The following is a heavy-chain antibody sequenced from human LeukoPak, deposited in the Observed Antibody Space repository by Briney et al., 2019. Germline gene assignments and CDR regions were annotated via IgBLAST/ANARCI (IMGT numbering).Heavy chain of an antibody. D-gene: IGHD6-13*01. Sequence: GGSLRLSCAASGFTFSSYSMNWVRQAPGKGLEWVSSISSSSSYVYYADSVKGRFTISRDNAKNSLYLQMNSLRAEDTAVYYCAKDKLLAAAGNYFDYWGQGTLVTVSS. J-gene: IGHJ4*02. CDR1: GFTFSSYS. CDR2: ISSSSSYV. V-gene: IGHV3-21*04. CDR3: AKDKLLAAAGNYFDY.